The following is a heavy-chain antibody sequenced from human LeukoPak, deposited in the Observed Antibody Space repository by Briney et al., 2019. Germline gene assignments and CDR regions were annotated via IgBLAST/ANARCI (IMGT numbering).Heavy chain of an antibody. CDR2: IYYSGST. V-gene: IGHV4-39*02. CDR1: GGSINRSSFY. CDR3: ARSVAYFDF. D-gene: IGHD2-21*01. Sequence: SETLSLTCSVSGGSINRSSFYWGWIRQPPGKGLEWIGSIYYSGSTYYNPSLKSRVTMSVDTSRNHFSLRLSSVTAADTAVYYCARSVAYFDFWGQGSLVTVSS. J-gene: IGHJ4*02.